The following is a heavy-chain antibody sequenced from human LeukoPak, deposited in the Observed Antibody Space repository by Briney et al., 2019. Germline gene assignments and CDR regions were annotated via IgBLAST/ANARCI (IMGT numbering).Heavy chain of an antibody. V-gene: IGHV3-23*01. Sequence: GGSLRLSCAASGFTFRYYAMSWVRQAPGRGLEWVSTVSGSAGNTYYADSVKGRFTISRDNSKNTLYLQMNSLRAEDTAVYYCAKAGPTYYYDSSGYYYSLQHWGQGTLVTVSS. J-gene: IGHJ1*01. CDR3: AKAGPTYYYDSSGYYYSLQH. CDR1: GFTFRYYA. CDR2: VSGSAGNT. D-gene: IGHD3-22*01.